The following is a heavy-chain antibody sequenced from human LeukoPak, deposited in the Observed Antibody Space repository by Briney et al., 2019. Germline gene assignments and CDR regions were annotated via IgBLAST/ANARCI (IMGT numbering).Heavy chain of an antibody. CDR1: GFTFSAYG. J-gene: IGHJ3*02. V-gene: IGHV3-33*01. Sequence: GGSLRLSCAASGFTFSAYGMHWVRQAPGKGLEWVAVIWRDGSNENYPDSVKGRFTISRDNPKNTLFLQMNSLRTEDTAVYYCARDFGARPFDIWGQGTMVTVSS. CDR2: IWRDGSNE. D-gene: IGHD3-10*01. CDR3: ARDFGARPFDI.